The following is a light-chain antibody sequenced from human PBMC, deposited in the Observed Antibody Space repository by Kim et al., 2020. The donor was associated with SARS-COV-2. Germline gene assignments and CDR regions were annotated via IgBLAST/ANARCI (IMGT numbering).Light chain of an antibody. CDR3: CSYAGSYTYV. V-gene: IGLV2-11*01. Sequence: GQSVTISCTGTSSDVGGYNYVSWYQHHPGNAPKLMIYDVSKRPSGVPDRFSGSKSGNTASLTISGLQAEDEADYYCCSYAGSYTYVFGTGTKVTVL. J-gene: IGLJ1*01. CDR2: DVS. CDR1: SSDVGGYNY.